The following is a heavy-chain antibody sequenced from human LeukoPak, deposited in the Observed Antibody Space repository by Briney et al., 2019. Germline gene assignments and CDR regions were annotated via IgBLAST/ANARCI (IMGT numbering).Heavy chain of an antibody. V-gene: IGHV3-53*01. J-gene: IGHJ1*01. CDR1: GFTVSSNY. Sequence: GGPLRLSCAASGFTVSSNYMSWVRQAPGKGLEWVSVIYSGGSTYYADSVKGRFTISRDNSKNTLYLQMNSLRAEDTAVYYCARIVTTVTTRYFQHWGQGTLVTVSS. CDR3: ARIVTTVTTRYFQH. D-gene: IGHD4-17*01. CDR2: IYSGGST.